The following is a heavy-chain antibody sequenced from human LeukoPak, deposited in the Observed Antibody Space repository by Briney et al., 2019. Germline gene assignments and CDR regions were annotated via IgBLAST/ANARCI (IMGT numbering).Heavy chain of an antibody. Sequence: GGSLRLSCAASGFTFSDYYMSWIRLAPGKGLEWVSYISSSGSTIYYADSVKGRFTISRDNAKNSLYLQMNSLRAEDTAVYYCARRTYYYDSSGYYRDYFDYWGQGTLVTVSS. CDR2: ISSSGSTI. CDR3: ARRTYYYDSSGYYRDYFDY. J-gene: IGHJ4*02. CDR1: GFTFSDYY. D-gene: IGHD3-22*01. V-gene: IGHV3-11*01.